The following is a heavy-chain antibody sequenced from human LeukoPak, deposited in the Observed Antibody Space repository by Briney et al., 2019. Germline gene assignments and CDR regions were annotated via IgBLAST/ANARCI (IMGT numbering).Heavy chain of an antibody. J-gene: IGHJ4*02. CDR3: ARMYDSSGYYYPFDY. V-gene: IGHV1-69*13. CDR1: GGTFSSYA. CDR2: IIPIFGTA. Sequence: SVKVSCKASGGTFSSYAISWVRQAPGQGLEWMGGIIPIFGTANYAQKFQGRVTITADESTSTAYMELSSLRSEDTAVYYCARMYDSSGYYYPFDYWGQGTLVTVSS. D-gene: IGHD3-22*01.